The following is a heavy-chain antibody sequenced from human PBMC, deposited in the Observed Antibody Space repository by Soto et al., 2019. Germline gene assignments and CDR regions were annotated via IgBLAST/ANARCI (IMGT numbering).Heavy chain of an antibody. J-gene: IGHJ4*02. V-gene: IGHV3-23*01. CDR3: AKDGPRRTSGYFFEY. Sequence: EVQLLESGGKLVQPGGSLTLSCAASGFTFSTYAMAWVRQAPGKGLEWVSGVSASGLNTDYADPVKGRFYISRDNSKNTVSLHMNSLRAEDTALYYCAKDGPRRTSGYFFEYWGQGTPVTVSS. CDR1: GFTFSTYA. CDR2: VSASGLNT. D-gene: IGHD1-1*01.